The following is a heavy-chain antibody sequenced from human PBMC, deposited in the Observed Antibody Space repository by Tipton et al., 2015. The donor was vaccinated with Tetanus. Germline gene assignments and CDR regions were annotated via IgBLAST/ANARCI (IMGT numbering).Heavy chain of an antibody. CDR1: GFTFDKYA. J-gene: IGHJ4*02. D-gene: IGHD2-2*01. CDR3: ARDSTYLFDY. CDR2: IKQDGSAK. Sequence: GSLRLSCTASGFTFDKYAMNWVRQAPGKGLEWVANIKQDGSAKYYVDSVKGRFTISRDNAKNSLYLQMNSLRAEDTAVYYCARDSTYLFDYWGQGTLVTVSS. V-gene: IGHV3-7*01.